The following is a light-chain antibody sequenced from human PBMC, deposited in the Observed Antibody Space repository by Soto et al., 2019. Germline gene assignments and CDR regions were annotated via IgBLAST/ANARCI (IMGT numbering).Light chain of an antibody. Sequence: QYALTQPPSASGSPGQSVTISCTGTSSDVGGYNYVSWYQQHPGKAPKLMIYEVSKRPSGVPVRFSGSKSGNTASLTVSGLQAEDEADYYCSSYAGSNNLVFGGGTKLTVL. V-gene: IGLV2-8*01. CDR1: SSDVGGYNY. J-gene: IGLJ2*01. CDR2: EVS. CDR3: SSYAGSNNLV.